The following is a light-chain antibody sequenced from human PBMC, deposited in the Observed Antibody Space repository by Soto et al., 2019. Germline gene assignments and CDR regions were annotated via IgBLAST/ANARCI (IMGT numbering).Light chain of an antibody. V-gene: IGLV2-14*01. J-gene: IGLJ1*01. CDR2: EVS. Sequence: QSALTQPASVSGSPGQSITISCTGTSNDVGGYNYVSWYQQQPGKAPKLIIYEVSHRPSGISKRFSGSKSGNTASLTISGLHVEDEADYYCSSHSATSPYVFGTGTKLTVL. CDR3: SSHSATSPYV. CDR1: SNDVGGYNY.